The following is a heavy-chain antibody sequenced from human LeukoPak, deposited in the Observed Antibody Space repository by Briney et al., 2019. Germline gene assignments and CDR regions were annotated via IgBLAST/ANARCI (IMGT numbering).Heavy chain of an antibody. CDR3: ARATYSFDSSGYTLGY. Sequence: GSLRLSCAASGFTFSSYAMSWVRQAPGKGLEWIGYIYYSGSTNYNPSLKSRVTISVDTSKNQFSLKLSSVTAADTAVYYCARATYSFDSSGYTLGYWGQGTLVTVSS. D-gene: IGHD3-22*01. V-gene: IGHV4-59*01. CDR1: GFTFSSYA. CDR2: IYYSGST. J-gene: IGHJ4*02.